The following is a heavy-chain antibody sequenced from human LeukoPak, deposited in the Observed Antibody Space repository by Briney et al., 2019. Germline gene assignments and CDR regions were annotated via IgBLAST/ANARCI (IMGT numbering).Heavy chain of an antibody. V-gene: IGHV1-69*05. Sequence: ASVKVSCKASGGTFSSYAISWVRQAPGQGLDWMGRIIPIFGTANYAQKFQGRVTITTDESTSTAYMELSSLRSEDTAVYYCARDDDSSGYYPNWFDPWGQGTLVTVSS. D-gene: IGHD3-22*01. CDR2: IIPIFGTA. CDR3: ARDDDSSGYYPNWFDP. CDR1: GGTFSSYA. J-gene: IGHJ5*02.